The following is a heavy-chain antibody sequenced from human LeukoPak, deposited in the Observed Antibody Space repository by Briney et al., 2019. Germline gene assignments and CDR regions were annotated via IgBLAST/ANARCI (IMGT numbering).Heavy chain of an antibody. CDR1: GYTFTSYY. Sequence: GASVKVSCKASGYTFTSYYMHWVRQAPGQGLEWRGWISAYNGNTNYAQKLQGRVTMTTDTSTSTAYMELRSLRSDDTAVYYCAREFLWGATLLFDYWGQGTLVTVSS. J-gene: IGHJ4*02. V-gene: IGHV1-18*04. CDR3: AREFLWGATLLFDY. CDR2: ISAYNGNT. D-gene: IGHD1-26*01.